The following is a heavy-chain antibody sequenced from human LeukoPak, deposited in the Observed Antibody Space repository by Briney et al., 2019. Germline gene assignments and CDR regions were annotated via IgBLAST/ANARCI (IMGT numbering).Heavy chain of an antibody. Sequence: GGSLRLSCAASGFTFSSYNMNWVRQVPGKGLEWVSSTTSSSSYIYYADSVKGRFTISRDNSKNTLYLQMNSLRAEDTAVYYCAKDVSAGTRYYYYYMDVWGKGTTVTVSS. CDR2: TTSSSSYI. J-gene: IGHJ6*03. D-gene: IGHD6-13*01. CDR3: AKDVSAGTRYYYYYMDV. V-gene: IGHV3-21*01. CDR1: GFTFSSYN.